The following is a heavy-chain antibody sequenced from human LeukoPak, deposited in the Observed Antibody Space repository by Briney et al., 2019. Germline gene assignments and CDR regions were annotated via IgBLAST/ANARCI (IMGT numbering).Heavy chain of an antibody. J-gene: IGHJ3*02. CDR3: AHIRDYYTSRDAFDI. D-gene: IGHD3-10*01. Sequence: SGPTLVNPTQTLTLTCSFSGFSLSTSGVGVGWIRQPPGKALEWLSLIYWDDDKRYSPSLKSGLTITKDTSKNQVVLTMTNMDPVDTATYYCAHIRDYYTSRDAFDIWGRGTMVTVSS. V-gene: IGHV2-5*02. CDR2: IYWDDDK. CDR1: GFSLSTSGVG.